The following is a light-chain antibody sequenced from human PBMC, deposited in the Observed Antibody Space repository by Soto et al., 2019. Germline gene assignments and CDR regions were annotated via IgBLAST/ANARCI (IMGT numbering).Light chain of an antibody. V-gene: IGKV3-15*01. J-gene: IGKJ2*01. CDR3: HQYDDGPYT. Sequence: EIVMTQSPATLSVSPGERATLSCRASQSVSSNVAWYQQIPGQTPRLLIYGASTRATGVPVRFSGSASGTEFTLTISGLQSEDFAVYYCHQYDDGPYTFGQGTKADIK. CDR1: QSVSSN. CDR2: GAS.